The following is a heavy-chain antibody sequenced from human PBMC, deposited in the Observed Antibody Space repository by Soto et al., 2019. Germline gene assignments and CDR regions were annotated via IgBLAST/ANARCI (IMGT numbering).Heavy chain of an antibody. D-gene: IGHD5-12*01. CDR2: ISAYNGNT. CDR1: GYTFTSYG. Sequence: ASVKVSCKASGYTFTSYGISWVRQAPGQGLEWMGWISAYNGNTNYAQKLQGRVTMTTDTSTSTAYMELRSLRSDDTAVYYCARDYTVATNSLHFDYWGQGTLVTVSS. CDR3: ARDYTVATNSLHFDY. V-gene: IGHV1-18*01. J-gene: IGHJ4*02.